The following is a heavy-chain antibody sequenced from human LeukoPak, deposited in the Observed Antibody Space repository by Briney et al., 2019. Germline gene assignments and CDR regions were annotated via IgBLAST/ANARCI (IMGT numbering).Heavy chain of an antibody. CDR3: AREPGN. CDR1: GFTFSSYA. V-gene: IGHV3-30-3*01. CDR2: VSYDGSNK. J-gene: IGHJ4*02. Sequence: PGGSLRLSCAVSGFTFSSYAMHWVRQAPGKGLEWVAVVSYDGSNKYYADSVKGRFTISRDNSKNTLYLQMNSLRTEDTAVYCCAREPGNWGQGTLVSASS.